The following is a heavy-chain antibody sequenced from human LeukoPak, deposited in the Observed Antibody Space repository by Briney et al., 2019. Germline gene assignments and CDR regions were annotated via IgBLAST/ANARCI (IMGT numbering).Heavy chain of an antibody. J-gene: IGHJ4*02. V-gene: IGHV3-9*01. D-gene: IGHD6-13*01. CDR2: ISWNSGSI. Sequence: PGGSLRLSCAASGFTFDDYAMHWVRQAPGKGLEWVSGISWNSGSIGYADSVKGRFTISRGNAKNSLYLQMNSLRAEDTALYYCAKGLAAAGTIDYWGQGTLVTVSS. CDR1: GFTFDDYA. CDR3: AKGLAAAGTIDY.